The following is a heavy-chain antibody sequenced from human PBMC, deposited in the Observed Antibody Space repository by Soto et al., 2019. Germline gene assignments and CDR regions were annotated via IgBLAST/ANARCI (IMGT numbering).Heavy chain of an antibody. CDR1: GGSISSSSYY. CDR3: ASRLSIAVAGPPGVDY. D-gene: IGHD6-19*01. J-gene: IGHJ4*02. V-gene: IGHV4-39*01. CDR2: IYYSGST. Sequence: QLQLQESGPGLVKPSETLSLTCTVSGGSISSSSYYWGWIRQPPGKGLEWIGSIYYSGSTYYNPSLKSRVTISVDTSKNQFSLKLSSVTAADTAVYYCASRLSIAVAGPPGVDYWGQGTLVTVSS.